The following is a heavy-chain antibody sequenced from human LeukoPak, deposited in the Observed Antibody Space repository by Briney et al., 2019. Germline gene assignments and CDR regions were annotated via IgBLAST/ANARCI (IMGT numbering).Heavy chain of an antibody. Sequence: KHGGSLRLSCAASGFTFSSCSMNWVRQAPGKGLEWVSSISSSSSYIYYADSVKGRFTISRDNAKNSLYLQMNSLRAEDTAVYYCARTEGGYYYYYYMDVWGKGTTVTVSS. V-gene: IGHV3-21*01. CDR3: ARTEGGYYYYYYMDV. CDR1: GFTFSSCS. CDR2: ISSSSSYI. J-gene: IGHJ6*03.